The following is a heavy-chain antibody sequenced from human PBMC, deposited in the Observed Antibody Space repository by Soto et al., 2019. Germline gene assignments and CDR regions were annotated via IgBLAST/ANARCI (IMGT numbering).Heavy chain of an antibody. D-gene: IGHD2-8*01. CDR3: ARLEGVSPNYYSDMDF. CDR1: GYSFTSYW. J-gene: IGHJ6*02. V-gene: IGHV5-51*01. Sequence: VESLKISCKGSGYSFTSYWIGWVCQMPGKGLEWMGIIYPGDSATRYSPSFQGPVTLSADKSISTAYLQCSSLKASDTDMYYWARLEGVSPNYYSDMDFWGQGTTVTVSS. CDR2: IYPGDSAT.